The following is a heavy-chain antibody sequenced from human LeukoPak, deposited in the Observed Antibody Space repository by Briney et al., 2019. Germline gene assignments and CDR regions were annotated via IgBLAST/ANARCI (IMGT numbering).Heavy chain of an antibody. D-gene: IGHD3-10*01. CDR3: ARGNYGSGSYYVVDFDY. Sequence: KPSETLSLTCSVSNDSIRNYYWSWIRQPPGKALEWIGYIYHIGNTNYNPSLKSRLTMSIDTSKNQFSLNLNSVTAADTDVYYCARGNYGSGSYYVVDFDYWGQGTLVTVSP. CDR2: IYHIGNT. J-gene: IGHJ4*02. CDR1: NDSIRNYY. V-gene: IGHV4-59*01.